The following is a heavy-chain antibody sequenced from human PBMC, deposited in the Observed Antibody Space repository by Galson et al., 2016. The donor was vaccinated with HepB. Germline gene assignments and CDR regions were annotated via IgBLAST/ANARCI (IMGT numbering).Heavy chain of an antibody. CDR1: GGSISGYY. V-gene: IGHV4-59*01. Sequence: ETLSLTCSVSGGSISGYYWSWMRQPPGKGLEWIGYIYYSGRTKYNPSLESRVTISVDTSKNQFSLRLSSATAADTAVYYCAGVQTGMIYSFDYWGQGTLVTVSS. CDR3: AGVQTGMIYSFDY. D-gene: IGHD1-1*01. J-gene: IGHJ4*02. CDR2: IYYSGRT.